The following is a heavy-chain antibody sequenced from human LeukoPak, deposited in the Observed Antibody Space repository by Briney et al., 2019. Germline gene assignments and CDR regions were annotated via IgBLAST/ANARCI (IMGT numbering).Heavy chain of an antibody. CDR1: GYTLTELS. Sequence: ASVKVSCKVSGYTLTELSMHWVRQAPGKGLEWMGGFDPEDGETIYAQKFQGRVTMTEDTSTDTAYVELSSLRSEDTAVYYCASMVRGVIIALNYWGRGTLVTVSS. J-gene: IGHJ4*02. CDR3: ASMVRGVIIALNY. D-gene: IGHD3-10*01. CDR2: FDPEDGET. V-gene: IGHV1-24*01.